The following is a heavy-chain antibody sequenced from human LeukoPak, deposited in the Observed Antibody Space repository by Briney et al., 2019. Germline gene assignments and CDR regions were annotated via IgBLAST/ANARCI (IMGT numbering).Heavy chain of an antibody. J-gene: IGHJ4*02. V-gene: IGHV2-5*02. D-gene: IGHD6-19*01. CDR2: IFWDDDK. CDR3: ARRRAVASFDF. CDR1: GFSPTTNTMG. Sequence: SGPTLVNPTQTLTLTCTFSGFSPTTNTMGVGWIRQPPGRALEWLALIFWDDDKRYRPSLKSRLAITKDTSRNQVVLTMTNMDPVDTGTYYCARRRAVASFDFWGQGALVTVAS.